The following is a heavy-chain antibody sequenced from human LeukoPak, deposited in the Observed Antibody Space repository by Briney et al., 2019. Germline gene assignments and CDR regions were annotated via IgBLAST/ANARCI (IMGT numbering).Heavy chain of an antibody. CDR1: GYRFTSYG. V-gene: IGHV1-18*01. CDR2: ISAYNGNT. D-gene: IGHD3-9*01. J-gene: IGHJ4*02. Sequence: ASVKVSCKASGYRFTSYGISWVRQAPGQGPEWVGWISAYNGNTNYAQKLQGRVTMTTDTSTSTAYMELRSLRSDDTAVYYCARGGDGDILTGLVFDYWGQGTLVTVSS. CDR3: ARGGDGDILTGLVFDY.